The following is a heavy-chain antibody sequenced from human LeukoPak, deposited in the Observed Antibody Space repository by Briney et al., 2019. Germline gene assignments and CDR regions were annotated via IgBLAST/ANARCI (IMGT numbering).Heavy chain of an antibody. CDR3: ARELPPKGQGFDY. V-gene: IGHV1-69*06. CDR2: IIPIFGTA. J-gene: IGHJ4*02. Sequence: ASVKVSCKASGGTFSSYAISWVRQAPGQGLEWMGGIIPIFGTANYAQKFQGRVTITADKSTSTAYMELSSLRSEDTAVYYCARELPPKGQGFDYWGQGTLVTVSS. D-gene: IGHD1-26*01. CDR1: GGTFSSYA.